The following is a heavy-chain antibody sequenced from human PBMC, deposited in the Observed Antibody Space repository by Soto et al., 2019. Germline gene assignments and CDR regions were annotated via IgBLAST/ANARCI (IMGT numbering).Heavy chain of an antibody. Sequence: SETLSLTCSVSNGSISGFYWTWIRQPPGKILEWIGYIHYSGRTDYNPSLTSRATMSVDTSKNQFSLNLKSITAADTAVYYCVRVGVGIGNHFDSWGRGXLVTVYS. CDR1: NGSISGFY. CDR3: VRVGVGIGNHFDS. J-gene: IGHJ4*02. CDR2: IHYSGRT. D-gene: IGHD1-26*01. V-gene: IGHV4-59*12.